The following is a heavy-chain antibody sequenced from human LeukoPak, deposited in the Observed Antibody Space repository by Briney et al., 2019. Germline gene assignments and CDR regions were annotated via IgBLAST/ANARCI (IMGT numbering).Heavy chain of an antibody. D-gene: IGHD2-21*02. J-gene: IGHJ4*02. CDR3: ARNGGDYYGNFDY. CDR1: AFTFSSDW. CDR2: INSDGTST. Sequence: PGGSLRLSCAASAFTFSSDWMHWVRQVPGQGLVWVSRINSDGTSTSYADSVKGRFTVSRDNAKNTLFLQMNSLRAEDTAVYYCARNGGDYYGNFDYWGQGTLVTVSS. V-gene: IGHV3-74*01.